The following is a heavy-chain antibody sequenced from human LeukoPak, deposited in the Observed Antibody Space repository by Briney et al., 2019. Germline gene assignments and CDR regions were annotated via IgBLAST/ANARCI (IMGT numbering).Heavy chain of an antibody. V-gene: IGHV1-2*06. CDR2: INPNSGGT. CDR1: GYTFTGYY. D-gene: IGHD3-22*01. CDR3: AREPLSRSGYHDY. J-gene: IGHJ4*02. Sequence: ASVKVSCKASGYTFTGYYMHWVRQAPGQGLEWMGRINPNSGGTNYAQKFQGRVTMTRDTSISTAYVELSRLRSDDTAVYYCAREPLSRSGYHDYWGQGTLVTVSS.